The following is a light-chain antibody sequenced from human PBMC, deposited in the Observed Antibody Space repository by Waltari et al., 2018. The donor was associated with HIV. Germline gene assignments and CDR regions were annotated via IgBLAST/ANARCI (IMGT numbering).Light chain of an antibody. Sequence: IRMTQSPSSFSASIGDSVTITCRASQGISNSVAWYQQKPGAPPKLLIYDASVLQSGVPSRFSGGGSGSDFSLTISCLQSEDFATYYCQHYHSDPPTFGPGTRVEIK. J-gene: IGKJ1*01. CDR1: QGISNS. CDR3: QHYHSDPPT. V-gene: IGKV1-8*01. CDR2: DAS.